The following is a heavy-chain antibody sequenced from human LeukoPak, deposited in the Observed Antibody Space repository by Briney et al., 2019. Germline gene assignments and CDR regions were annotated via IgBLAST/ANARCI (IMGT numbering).Heavy chain of an antibody. V-gene: IGHV1-18*01. CDR1: GYTFTSYG. Sequence: GASVKVSCKASGYTFTSYGISWVRQAPGQGLEWMGWISAHNGNTNYAQKLQGRVTMTTDTSTSTAYMELRSLRSDDTAVYYCARDLLDYGSGSYSSWGQGTLVTVSS. J-gene: IGHJ4*02. CDR3: ARDLLDYGSGSYSS. D-gene: IGHD3-10*01. CDR2: ISAHNGNT.